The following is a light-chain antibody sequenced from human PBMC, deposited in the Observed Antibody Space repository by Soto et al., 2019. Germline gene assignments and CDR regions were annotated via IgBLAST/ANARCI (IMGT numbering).Light chain of an antibody. Sequence: EIVLTQSPGTLSLSPGERATLSCRASQSVSSSYLAWYQQKPGQAPRLLIYGASSRATGIPDRFSGSGSGTDFTLTISRLEPEDVAVYYCQQYGSSLLTFGQGTRLEIK. CDR1: QSVSSSY. J-gene: IGKJ5*01. CDR3: QQYGSSLLT. CDR2: GAS. V-gene: IGKV3-20*01.